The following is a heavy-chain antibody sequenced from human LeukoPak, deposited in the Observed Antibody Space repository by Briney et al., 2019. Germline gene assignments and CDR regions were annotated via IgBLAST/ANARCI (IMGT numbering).Heavy chain of an antibody. D-gene: IGHD5-12*01. CDR2: IYYSGST. V-gene: IGHV4-59*01. CDR3: ARGDSGYDYHWFDP. CDR1: GGSFSSYY. J-gene: IGHJ5*02. Sequence: SETLSLTCTVSGGSFSSYYWSWIRQPPGKGLEWIGYIYYSGSTNYNPSLKSRVTISVDTSKNQFSLKLSSVTAADTAVYYCARGDSGYDYHWFDPWGQGTLVTVSS.